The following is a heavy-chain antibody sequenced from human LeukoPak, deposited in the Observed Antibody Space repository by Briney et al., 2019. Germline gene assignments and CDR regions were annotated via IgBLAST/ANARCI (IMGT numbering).Heavy chain of an antibody. CDR1: GGSVSSGSYY. D-gene: IGHD2-2*01. CDR2: IYYSGGT. V-gene: IGHV4-39*01. Sequence: SETLSLTCTVSGGSVSSGSYYWSWIRQPPGKGLEWIGSIYYSGGTYYNPSLKSRVTISVDTSKNQFSLKLSSVTAADTAVYYCARYGSAVTGFDSWGQGTLVTVSS. CDR3: ARYGSAVTGFDS. J-gene: IGHJ4*02.